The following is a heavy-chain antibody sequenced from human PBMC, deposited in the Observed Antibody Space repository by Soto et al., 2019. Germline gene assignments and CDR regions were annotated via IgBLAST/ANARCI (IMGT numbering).Heavy chain of an antibody. V-gene: IGHV3-33*01. CDR3: AREDDSGLLWFGNVDS. Sequence: QVQLVESGGGVVQPGRSLRLSCAASIFIFMSYGMHWVRQAPDKGMEWVAFIWYDGTNKFYGDSVKGRFTISRDNSKNTLYLQMDSLRADDTAVYYCAREDDSGLLWFGNVDSWGRGTLVPVSS. CDR1: IFIFMSYG. D-gene: IGHD3-10*01. J-gene: IGHJ5*01. CDR2: IWYDGTNK.